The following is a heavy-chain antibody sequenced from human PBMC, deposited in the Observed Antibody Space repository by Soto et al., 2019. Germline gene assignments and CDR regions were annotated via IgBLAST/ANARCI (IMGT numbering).Heavy chain of an antibody. Sequence: QVQLVQSGAEVKKAGASVKDSCKASGYTFTNFGINWVRQAPGLGLEWVGWISPYNGNTQNVEKLQGRVTMTTDTATSTAYMELRSLRSDDTAAYYCARGRDYGDFYFDYWGQGTLVTVSS. CDR3: ARGRDYGDFYFDY. J-gene: IGHJ4*02. CDR2: ISPYNGNT. V-gene: IGHV1-18*01. CDR1: GYTFTNFG. D-gene: IGHD4-17*01.